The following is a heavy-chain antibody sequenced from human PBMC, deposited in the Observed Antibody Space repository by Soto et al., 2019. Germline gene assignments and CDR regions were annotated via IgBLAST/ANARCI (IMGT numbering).Heavy chain of an antibody. CDR3: ARENEKWVAADN. CDR2: ITSSGSTI. CDR1: VFTFSDYY. Sequence: VGSLRLSCAASVFTFSDYYMSWIRQAPGKGLEWVSYITSSGSTIYYADSVKGRFTISRDNAKNSLYLQMNSLRAEDTAVYYCARENEKWVAADNWGQGTLVTVSS. J-gene: IGHJ4*02. D-gene: IGHD6-19*01. V-gene: IGHV3-11*01.